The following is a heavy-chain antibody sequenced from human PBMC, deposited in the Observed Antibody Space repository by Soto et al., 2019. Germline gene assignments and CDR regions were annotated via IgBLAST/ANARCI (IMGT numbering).Heavy chain of an antibody. CDR2: ISYDGNNK. V-gene: IGHV3-30-3*01. J-gene: IGHJ5*02. Sequence: QVQLVESGGGVVQPGRSLRLSCAASGFTFSSYAMHWVRQAPGKGLEWVAVISYDGNNKYYAESVKGRFTISRDNSKNKLYLQMNSLRAEDTDVYYCARGTSSGWYPWFDPWGQGTLVTVSS. CDR3: ARGTSSGWYPWFDP. CDR1: GFTFSSYA. D-gene: IGHD6-19*01.